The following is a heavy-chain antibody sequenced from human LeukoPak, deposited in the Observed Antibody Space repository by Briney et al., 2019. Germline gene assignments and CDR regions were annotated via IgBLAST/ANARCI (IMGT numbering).Heavy chain of an antibody. Sequence: ASVKVSCKASGGTFSSYAISWVRQAPGQGLEWMGGIIPIFGTANYAQKFQGRVTITADESTSTAYMELSSLRSEDTAVYYCAREGAVAAAIDYYYYYMDVWGKGTTVTVSS. J-gene: IGHJ6*03. CDR3: AREGAVAAAIDYYYYYMDV. D-gene: IGHD2-2*02. CDR2: IIPIFGTA. V-gene: IGHV1-69*13. CDR1: GGTFSSYA.